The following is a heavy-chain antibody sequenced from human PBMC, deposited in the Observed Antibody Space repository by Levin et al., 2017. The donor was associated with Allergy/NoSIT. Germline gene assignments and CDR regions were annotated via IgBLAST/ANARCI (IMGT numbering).Heavy chain of an antibody. J-gene: IGHJ4*02. CDR3: ARVAQLEPRGIAVYYFDY. D-gene: IGHD6-19*01. Sequence: GGSLRLSCAASGFTFSSYAMHWVRQAPGKGLEWVAVISYDGSNKYYADSVKGRFTISRDNSKNTLYLQMNSLRAEDTAVYYCARVAQLEPRGIAVYYFDYWGQGTLVTVSS. CDR2: ISYDGSNK. V-gene: IGHV3-30-3*01. CDR1: GFTFSSYA.